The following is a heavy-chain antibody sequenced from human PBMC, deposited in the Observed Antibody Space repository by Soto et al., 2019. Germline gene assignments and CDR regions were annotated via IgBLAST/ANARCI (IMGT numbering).Heavy chain of an antibody. Sequence: QVQLVQSGAEVKKPGASVKVSCKASGYTFTSYAMHWVRQAPGQRLEWMGWINAGNGNTKYSQQFQGSVTITRDTAASTAYMELGSLRSEETAVYYCARGYGGPIGWFDPWGQGTLVTVSS. CDR1: GYTFTSYA. CDR3: ARGYGGPIGWFDP. J-gene: IGHJ5*02. CDR2: INAGNGNT. D-gene: IGHD3-16*01. V-gene: IGHV1-3*01.